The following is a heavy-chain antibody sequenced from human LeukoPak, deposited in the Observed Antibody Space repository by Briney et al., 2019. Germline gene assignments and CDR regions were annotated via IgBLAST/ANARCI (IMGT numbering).Heavy chain of an antibody. CDR2: INHSGST. CDR1: GGSISSYY. Sequence: SETLSLTCTVSGGSISSYYWSWIRQPPGKGLEWIGEINHSGSTNYNPSLKSRVTISVDTSKNQFSLKLSSVTAADTAVYYCARGTKPDYYDSSGYYYDGWFDPWGQGTLVTVSS. V-gene: IGHV4-34*01. J-gene: IGHJ5*02. CDR3: ARGTKPDYYDSSGYYYDGWFDP. D-gene: IGHD3-22*01.